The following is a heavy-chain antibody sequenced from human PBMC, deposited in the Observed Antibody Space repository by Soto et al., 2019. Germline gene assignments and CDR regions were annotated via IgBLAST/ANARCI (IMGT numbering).Heavy chain of an antibody. CDR2: ISAYNGNT. CDR1: GYTFTSYG. V-gene: IGHV1-18*01. D-gene: IGHD2-15*01. J-gene: IGHJ3*02. CDR3: ARDRSLCSGGSCYSSAFDI. Sequence: ASVTVSCQTSGYTFTSYGISWVRQAPGQGLEWMGWISAYNGNTNYAQKLQGRVTMTTDTSTSTAYMELRSLRSDDTAVYYCARDRSLCSGGSCYSSAFDIWGQGTMVTVSS.